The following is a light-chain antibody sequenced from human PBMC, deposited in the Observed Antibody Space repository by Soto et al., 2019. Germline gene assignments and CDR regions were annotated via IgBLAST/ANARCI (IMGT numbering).Light chain of an antibody. J-gene: IGLJ1*01. V-gene: IGLV1-47*01. CDR2: RND. Sequence: QSVVTQPTSASGTPGQRVTISCSGGSSNIGSNYVFWYQQLPGAAPKLLMYRNDQRPSGVPDRLSGSKSGTSASLAISGLRSEAEADYYWAELDDSLSGYVFGTGTKVTVL. CDR3: AELDDSLSGYV. CDR1: SSNIGSNY.